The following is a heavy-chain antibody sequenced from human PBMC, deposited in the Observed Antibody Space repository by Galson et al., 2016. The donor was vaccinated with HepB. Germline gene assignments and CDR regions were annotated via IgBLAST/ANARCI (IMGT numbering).Heavy chain of an antibody. D-gene: IGHD4-17*01. Sequence: LSLTCTVSGGSISSKGYYWSWIRQHPGKGLEWIGYIYHSGSTYYNPSLKSRLTISVDTSKNQFSLKLSSVTAADTAVYYCARGPVPEEYWGQGTLVTVTS. CDR3: ARGPVPEEY. J-gene: IGHJ4*02. CDR2: IYHSGST. V-gene: IGHV4-31*03. CDR1: GGSISSKGYY.